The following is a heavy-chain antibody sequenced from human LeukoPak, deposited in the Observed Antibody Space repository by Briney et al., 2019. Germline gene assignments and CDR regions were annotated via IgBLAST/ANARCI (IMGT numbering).Heavy chain of an antibody. J-gene: IGHJ4*02. Sequence: PSETLPLTCTVSGGSISSTSHYWGWVRQPPGKGLEWIGNIYYSGSTYYNPSLKSRVTLSVDTSKNQFSLKLSSVTAADTAVYYCARHEGYSYDYWGQGTLVTVSS. V-gene: IGHV4-39*01. CDR2: IYYSGST. CDR1: GGSISSTSHY. CDR3: ARHEGYSYDY.